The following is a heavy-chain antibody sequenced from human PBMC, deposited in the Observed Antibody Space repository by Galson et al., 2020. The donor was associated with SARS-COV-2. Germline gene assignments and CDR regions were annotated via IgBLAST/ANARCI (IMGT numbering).Heavy chain of an antibody. CDR3: SRGHWGRDY. J-gene: IGHJ4*02. V-gene: IGHV3-7*04. Sequence: QAGGSLRLSCVGSGFTFSSHWMSWVRQAPGRGLEWVADIKPDGSDKYYVDSVKGRFTIARDNAKNSVYLQMNSLGAEDTAVYYCSRGHWGRDYWGQGTTVTVSS. CDR2: IKPDGSDK. CDR1: GFTFSSHW. D-gene: IGHD7-27*01.